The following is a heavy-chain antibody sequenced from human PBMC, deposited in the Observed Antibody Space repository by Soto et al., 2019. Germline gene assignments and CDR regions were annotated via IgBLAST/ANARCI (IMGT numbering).Heavy chain of an antibody. CDR1: GFTFSGST. CDR3: ARQHLDVPVASAIDY. V-gene: IGHV3-73*02. CDR2: IPNKTHTYAT. Sequence: EVQLVESGGGLVQPGGSLKLSCAASGFTFSGSTIHWVRQTSGKGLEWVGRIPNKTHTYATAYAASVKGRFTISRDDSKNTAYLQMTSLKNEDTAVYYCARQHLDVPVASAIDYWGQGTLVTVSS. D-gene: IGHD6-19*01. J-gene: IGHJ4*02.